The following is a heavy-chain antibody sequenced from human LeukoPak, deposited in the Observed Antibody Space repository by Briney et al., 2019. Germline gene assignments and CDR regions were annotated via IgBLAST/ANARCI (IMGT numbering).Heavy chain of an antibody. CDR3: ARGGPYGGKVASDY. Sequence: TSETLSLTCAVGSISTGAYSWSWIRQPPGKGLEWIGYIYYSGSTYYNPSLKSRVTISIDTSKNQFSLNLTSVTAADTAVYYCARGGPYGGKVASDYWGQGTLVTVSS. CDR1: SISTGAYS. D-gene: IGHD4-23*01. V-gene: IGHV4-30-4*07. J-gene: IGHJ4*02. CDR2: IYYSGST.